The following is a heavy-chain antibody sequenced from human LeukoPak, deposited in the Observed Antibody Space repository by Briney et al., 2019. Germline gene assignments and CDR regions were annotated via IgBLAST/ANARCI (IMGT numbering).Heavy chain of an antibody. J-gene: IGHJ5*02. Sequence: SETLSLTCTVSGASVSSDNYHWSWIRLPPGKGLEWIGHLHYSGSTSYNPSLQSRVTVLRDTSKNQFSLSLRSVTAADTAVYYCARSELCRRPPNWFDPWGQGTLVTVSS. V-gene: IGHV4-61*01. D-gene: IGHD2-2*01. CDR3: ARSELCRRPPNWFDP. CDR2: LHYSGST. CDR1: GASVSSDNYH.